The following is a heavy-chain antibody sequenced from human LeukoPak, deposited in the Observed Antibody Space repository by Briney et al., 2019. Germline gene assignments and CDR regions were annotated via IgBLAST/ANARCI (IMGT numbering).Heavy chain of an antibody. Sequence: PGGSLRLSCAASEFTFSNYVMSWVRQTPGKGLEWVSTISASAYTTHYADSVKGRFTISRDNSKDTLYLQMDSLRVDDTAVYYCAKPIPEQQHLVPRGFDSWGQGTLVTVSS. J-gene: IGHJ4*02. CDR3: AKPIPEQQHLVPRGFDS. D-gene: IGHD6-13*01. CDR2: ISASAYTT. CDR1: EFTFSNYV. V-gene: IGHV3-23*01.